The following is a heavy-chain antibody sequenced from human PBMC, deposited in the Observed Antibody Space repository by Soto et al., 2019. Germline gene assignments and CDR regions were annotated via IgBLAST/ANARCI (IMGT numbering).Heavy chain of an antibody. V-gene: IGHV3-30-3*01. CDR3: ASSSHVTAMAYDY. CDR1: GFTFSSYA. CDR2: ISYDGSNK. Sequence: QVQLVESGGGVVQPGRSLRLSCAASGFTFSSYAMHWVRQAPGKGLEWVAVISYDGSNKYYADSVKGRFTISRDNSKNTLYLQMNSLRAEDTAVYYCASSSHVTAMAYDYWGQGTLVTVSS. D-gene: IGHD5-18*01. J-gene: IGHJ4*02.